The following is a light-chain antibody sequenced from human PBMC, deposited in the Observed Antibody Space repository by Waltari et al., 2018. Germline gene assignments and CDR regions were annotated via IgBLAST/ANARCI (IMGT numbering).Light chain of an antibody. CDR2: VNSDGSH. Sequence: QLVVTQSPSASASLGASVKLTCTLSSGHSSNIIAWLQQQPEKGPRYLMKVNSDGSHSRGDEIPDRFSGSSSGAERHLTISSLQAEDEADYYCQTVGHGTWVFGGGTKLTVL. CDR1: SGHSSNI. J-gene: IGLJ3*02. CDR3: QTVGHGTWV. V-gene: IGLV4-69*01.